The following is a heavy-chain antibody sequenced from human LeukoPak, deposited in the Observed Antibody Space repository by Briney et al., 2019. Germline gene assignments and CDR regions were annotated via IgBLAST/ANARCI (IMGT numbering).Heavy chain of an antibody. V-gene: IGHV5-51*01. CDR2: IYPGDSDT. CDR1: GYSFTNYW. Sequence: GESLKISCKGSGYSFTNYWIGWVRQMPGKGLEWMGIIYPGDSDTRYSPSFQDQVTISADKSISTAYLQWSSLKASDTVMYYCARQRFTMRAYAGNWFDPWGQGTLVTVSS. D-gene: IGHD3-10*01. CDR3: ARQRFTMRAYAGNWFDP. J-gene: IGHJ5*02.